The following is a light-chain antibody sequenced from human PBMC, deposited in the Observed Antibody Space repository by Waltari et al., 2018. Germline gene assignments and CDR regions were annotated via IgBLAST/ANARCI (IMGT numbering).Light chain of an antibody. Sequence: QTVLIPEPSLSVSPGGPVAPTCALSSGSVPSTYYATWYQQTPGLPPLTLVYKGNGRSSGVPDRFSGSILGNKAALTITGAQADDEADYYCSMYMGSGIWVFGGGTKLTVL. CDR3: SMYMGSGIWV. CDR1: SGSVPSTYY. V-gene: IGLV8-61*01. J-gene: IGLJ3*02. CDR2: KGN.